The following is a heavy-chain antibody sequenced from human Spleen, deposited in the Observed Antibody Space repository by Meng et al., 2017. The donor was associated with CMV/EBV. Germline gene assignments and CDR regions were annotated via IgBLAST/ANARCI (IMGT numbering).Heavy chain of an antibody. CDR3: ARTQTPAHSGSYRYYYYYAMDV. CDR1: GGTFSSYA. D-gene: IGHD1-26*01. Sequence: SVKVSCKASGGTFSSYAISWVRQAPGQGLAWMGGIIPIFGTANYAQKFQGRVTITTDESTSTAYMELSSLRSEDTAVYYCARTQTPAHSGSYRYYYYYAMDVWGQGTTVTVSS. CDR2: IIPIFGTA. J-gene: IGHJ6*02. V-gene: IGHV1-69*05.